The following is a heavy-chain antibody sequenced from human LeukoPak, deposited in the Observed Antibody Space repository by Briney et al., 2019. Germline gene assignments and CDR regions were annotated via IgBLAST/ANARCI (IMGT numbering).Heavy chain of an antibody. CDR3: ARDRGIVIEPAVYGMDV. D-gene: IGHD2-2*01. V-gene: IGHV4-31*03. CDR1: GGSISSVGYY. J-gene: IGHJ6*02. CDR2: IFYSGST. Sequence: SQTLSLTCSVSGGSISSVGYYWSWIRQLPGKGLEWIGYIFYSGSTHYNPSLRSRVTISIDTSKNQFSLNLSSVTAADTAVYYCARDRGIVIEPAVYGMDVWGQGTTVTISS.